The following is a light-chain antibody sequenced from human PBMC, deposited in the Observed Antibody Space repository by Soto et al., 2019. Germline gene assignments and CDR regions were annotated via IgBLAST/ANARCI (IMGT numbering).Light chain of an antibody. V-gene: IGLV2-14*01. J-gene: IGLJ2*01. CDR2: EVS. CDR3: SSYATSSTYVV. Sequence: QSALTQPASVSGSPGQSITISCTGTSSDVGVYNYVSWYQQHPDKAPKLMIYEVSNRPSGVSNRFSGSKFGNTASLTISGLQTEDEADYYCSSYATSSTYVVFGGGTKLTVL. CDR1: SSDVGVYNY.